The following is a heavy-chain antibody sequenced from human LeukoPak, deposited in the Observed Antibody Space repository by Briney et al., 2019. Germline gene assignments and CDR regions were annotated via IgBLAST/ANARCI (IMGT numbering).Heavy chain of an antibody. CDR3: ARGSHKIGPRWDWWFDP. CDR2: ISGSGGST. V-gene: IGHV3-23*01. D-gene: IGHD1-26*01. CDR1: GFTFSSYG. J-gene: IGHJ5*02. Sequence: GGTLRLSCAASGFTFSSYGMSWVRQAPGKGLEWVSAISGSGGSTYYADSVKGRFTISRDNSKNTLYLQMNSLRAEDTAVYYCARGSHKIGPRWDWWFDPWGQGTLVTVSS.